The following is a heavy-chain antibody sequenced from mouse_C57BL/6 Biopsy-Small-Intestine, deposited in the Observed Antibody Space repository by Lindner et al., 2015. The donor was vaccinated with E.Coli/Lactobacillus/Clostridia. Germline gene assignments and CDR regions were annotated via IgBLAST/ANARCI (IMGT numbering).Heavy chain of an antibody. Sequence: VQLQESGAELVRPGTSVKVSCKASGYAFANYLIEWVKQRPGQGLEWIGVINPGSGGTAYNEKFKGKATLTSDKSSSTAYMYLNSLTSEDSAVYFCASWGNFETWGQGTALTVSS. CDR3: ASWGNFET. V-gene: IGHV1-54*01. CDR1: GYAFANYL. J-gene: IGHJ2*01. CDR2: INPGSGGT. D-gene: IGHD4-1*01.